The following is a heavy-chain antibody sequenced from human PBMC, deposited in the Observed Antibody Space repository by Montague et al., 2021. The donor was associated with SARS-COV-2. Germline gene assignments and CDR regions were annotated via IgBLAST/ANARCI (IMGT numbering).Heavy chain of an antibody. CDR3: ARQAPGYIYGDLYFDY. Sequence: SETLSLTCGVSGESIITNNYFWGWIRQAPGKGLDWIGTISNTGRTYDNPSLRVRVTMYVDSSKNQISLKLNSVMASDTALYYCARQAPGYIYGDLYFDYWGQGTLVSVSS. CDR2: ISNTGRT. V-gene: IGHV4-39*01. J-gene: IGHJ4*02. D-gene: IGHD5-18*01. CDR1: GESIITNNYF.